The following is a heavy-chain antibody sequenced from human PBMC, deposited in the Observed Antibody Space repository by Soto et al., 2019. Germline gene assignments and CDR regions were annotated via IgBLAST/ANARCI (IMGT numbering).Heavy chain of an antibody. J-gene: IGHJ5*02. V-gene: IGHV4-4*02. D-gene: IGHD2-8*01. Sequence: SETLSLTCTVSGGSIDSSNWWTWARQPPGKGLEWIGEISRTGSTNYNPSLRGRVTMSVDRSNNQFFLKVNSVIAADTAVYYCSKWYPMDPWGQGILVTVCS. CDR1: GGSIDSSNW. CDR3: SKWYPMDP. CDR2: ISRTGST.